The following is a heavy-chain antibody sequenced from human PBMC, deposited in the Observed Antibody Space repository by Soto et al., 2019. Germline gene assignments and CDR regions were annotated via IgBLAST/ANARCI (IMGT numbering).Heavy chain of an antibody. Sequence: EVQLVESGGGLIQPGGSLRLSCAASGFAVSSKYMTWVRQAPGKGLEWVSVIYGGGTTYYADSVKGRFTISRDTSKNTLYLQMNSLRAEDTAVYYCVQTTGWPGFDFWGQRTLVTVSS. CDR3: VQTTGWPGFDF. V-gene: IGHV3-53*01. CDR1: GFAVSSKY. CDR2: IYGGGTT. D-gene: IGHD6-19*01. J-gene: IGHJ4*02.